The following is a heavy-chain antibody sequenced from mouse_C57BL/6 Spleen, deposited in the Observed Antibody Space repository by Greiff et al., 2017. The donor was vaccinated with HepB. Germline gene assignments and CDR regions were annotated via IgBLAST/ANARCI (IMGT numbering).Heavy chain of an antibody. V-gene: IGHV1-7*01. CDR1: GYTFTSYW. CDR2: INPSSGYT. J-gene: IGHJ3*01. Sequence: QVQLQQSGAELAKPGASVKLSCKASGYTFTSYWMHWVKQRPGQGLEWIGYINPSSGYTKYNQKFKDKATLTADKSSSTAYMQLSSLTSEDSAVYYCATIYYDYDVGFAYWGQGTLVTVSA. D-gene: IGHD2-4*01. CDR3: ATIYYDYDVGFAY.